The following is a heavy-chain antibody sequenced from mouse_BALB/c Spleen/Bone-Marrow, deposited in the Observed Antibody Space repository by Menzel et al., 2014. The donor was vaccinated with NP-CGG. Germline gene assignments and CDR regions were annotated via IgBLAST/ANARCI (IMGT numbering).Heavy chain of an antibody. V-gene: IGHV1-18*01. Sequence: VQLQQSRPELVKPGASVKISCKTSGYTFTEYTMHWVKQSHGKSLEWIGGINPNNGGTIYNQKFKGKATLTVDKSSSTAYMELRSLTSEDSAVYYCARKDYGYNYVMDYWGQGTSVTVSS. J-gene: IGHJ4*01. CDR1: GYTFTEYT. D-gene: IGHD1-2*01. CDR2: INPNNGGT. CDR3: ARKDYGYNYVMDY.